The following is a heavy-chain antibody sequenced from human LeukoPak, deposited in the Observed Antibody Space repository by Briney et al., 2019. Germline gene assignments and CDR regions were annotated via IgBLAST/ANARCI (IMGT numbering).Heavy chain of an antibody. V-gene: IGHV6-1*01. Sequence: SQTLSLTRVFSGDRLPNRNDAWHWIRQSPSRGLEWLGRTYYRSNWYNDYAVSVKSRITINPDTSKNQFSLQLNSVTAEDTAVYYGAISPVVASAVDEYDVLDTWGQGTMVTVSS. CDR2: TYYRSNWYN. CDR1: GDRLPNRNDA. D-gene: IGHD2-15*01. CDR3: AISPVVASAVDEYDVLDT. J-gene: IGHJ3*02.